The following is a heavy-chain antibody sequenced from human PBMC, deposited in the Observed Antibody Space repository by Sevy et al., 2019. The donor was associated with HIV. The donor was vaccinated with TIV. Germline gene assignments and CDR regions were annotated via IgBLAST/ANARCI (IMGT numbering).Heavy chain of an antibody. CDR1: GFTFSSYG. CDR3: AKDLAVAGPYYFDY. J-gene: IGHJ4*02. CDR2: IRYDGSNK. V-gene: IGHV3-30*02. Sequence: GGSLRLSCAASGFTFSSYGMHWVRQAPGKGLEWVAFIRYDGSNKYYADSVKGRFTISRENSKNTLYLQMNSLRAEDTAVYYCAKDLAVAGPYYFDYWGQGTLVTVSS. D-gene: IGHD6-19*01.